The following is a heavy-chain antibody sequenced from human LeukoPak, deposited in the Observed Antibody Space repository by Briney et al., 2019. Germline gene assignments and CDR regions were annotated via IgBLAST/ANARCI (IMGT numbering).Heavy chain of an antibody. D-gene: IGHD1-26*01. CDR2: IYFSGST. Sequence: SETLSITCTVSGGSISSFYWSWFYWSWIRQPPGKGLEWIGYIYFSGSTNYNPSLKSRVTISVDTSKNQFSLKLSSVTAADTAVYYCARESRRSYSNEYWGQGTLVTVSS. CDR3: ARESRRSYSNEY. J-gene: IGHJ4*02. CDR1: GGSISSFY. V-gene: IGHV4-59*12.